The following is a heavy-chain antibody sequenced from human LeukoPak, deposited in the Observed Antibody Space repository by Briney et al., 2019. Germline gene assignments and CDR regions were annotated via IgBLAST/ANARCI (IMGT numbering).Heavy chain of an antibody. V-gene: IGHV3-30*18. CDR2: ISYDGSNK. D-gene: IGHD2-15*01. Sequence: GRSLRLSCAASGFTFSSYGMHWVRQAPGKGLEWVAVISYDGSNKYYADSVKGRFTISRDNSKNTLYMQMSSMRAEDTAVYYCAKALRVASRWYYFDYWGQGTLVTVSS. CDR3: AKALRVASRWYYFDY. J-gene: IGHJ4*02. CDR1: GFTFSSYG.